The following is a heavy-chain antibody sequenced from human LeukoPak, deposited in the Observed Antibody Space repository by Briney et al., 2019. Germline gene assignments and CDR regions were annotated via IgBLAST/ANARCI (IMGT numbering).Heavy chain of an antibody. CDR3: ARSFRITASGKECFDY. CDR1: GGSISSSSYC. J-gene: IGHJ4*02. Sequence: PSETLSLTCTVSGGSISSSSYCWGWVRQPAGRGLEWIGGVHYTGSTYSNPSLKSRVTMSVATSKNQFSLKVTSVTAADTAVYYCARSFRITASGKECFDYWGRGSLVIVSS. CDR2: VHYTGST. D-gene: IGHD6-13*01. V-gene: IGHV4-39*01.